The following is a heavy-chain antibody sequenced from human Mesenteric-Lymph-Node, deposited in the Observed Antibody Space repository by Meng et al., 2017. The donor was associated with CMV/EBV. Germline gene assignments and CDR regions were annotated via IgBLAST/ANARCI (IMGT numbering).Heavy chain of an antibody. CDR1: GYTFAGYY. D-gene: IGHD1-1*01. V-gene: IGHV1-2*02. J-gene: IGHJ4*02. CDR3: AREGSVHLTTFEF. Sequence: CRTSGYTFAGYYMNWVRQAPGQGLEWIGWIIPYSGATEYAQKFRGRVTMTRDTSTSTAYMELTSLTSDDSALYFCAREGSVHLTTFEFWGQGTLVNVSS. CDR2: IIPYSGAT.